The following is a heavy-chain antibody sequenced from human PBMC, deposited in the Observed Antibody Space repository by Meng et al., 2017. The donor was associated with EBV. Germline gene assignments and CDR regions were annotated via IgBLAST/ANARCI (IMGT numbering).Heavy chain of an antibody. CDR3: ASESGRGYTPDY. Sequence: QLQWVQLADEVKQPGSSVKVSCKTSGGPFRYYAISWVRQAPGQGLEWLGGFLPRLGAPNYAQKFHGRVKITADESTSTHYMDLSSLRSEDTAIYYCASESGRGYTPDYWGQGTLVTVSS. J-gene: IGHJ4*02. CDR1: GGPFRYYA. CDR2: FLPRLGAP. D-gene: IGHD3-10*01. V-gene: IGHV1-69*01.